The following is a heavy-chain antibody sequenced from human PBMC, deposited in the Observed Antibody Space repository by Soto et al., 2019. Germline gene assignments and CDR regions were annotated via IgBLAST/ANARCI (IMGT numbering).Heavy chain of an antibody. CDR2: IYYTGST. CDR3: ARAIRRGHYASWFDP. Sequence: PSETLSLTCTVSGGSITSYYWSWIRQPPGKGLEWIGHIYYTGSTNYNPSLKSRVNISVDRSKNQFSLNLSPVTAADTAVYYCARAIRRGHYASWFDPWGQGIQVTVSS. D-gene: IGHD2-2*01. V-gene: IGHV4-59*01. CDR1: GGSITSYY. J-gene: IGHJ5*02.